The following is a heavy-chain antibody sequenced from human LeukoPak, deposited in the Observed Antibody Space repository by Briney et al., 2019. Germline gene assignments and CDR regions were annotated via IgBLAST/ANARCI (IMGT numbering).Heavy chain of an antibody. D-gene: IGHD3-3*01. Sequence: GGSLRLSCAASGFTFSNYDMHWVRQAPGKGLEWVAVISYDGTNKYYADSVKGRFTISRDNSKSALYLQMNSLRAEDTAVYYCAKENDFVYWGQGTLVTVSS. CDR2: ISYDGTNK. J-gene: IGHJ4*02. V-gene: IGHV3-30*18. CDR3: AKENDFVY. CDR1: GFTFSNYD.